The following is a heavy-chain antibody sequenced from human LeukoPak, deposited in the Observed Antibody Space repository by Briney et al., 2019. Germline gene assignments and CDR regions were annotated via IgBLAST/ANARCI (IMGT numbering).Heavy chain of an antibody. CDR1: GFTFGSYA. V-gene: IGHV3-23*01. CDR3: AKEGGPSGYSPCDS. CDR2: MSSGYGGT. J-gene: IGHJ5*01. D-gene: IGHD5-18*01. Sequence: GGSLRLSCAASGFTFGSYAMSWVRQAPRKGLEWVSAMSSGYGGTYYADSVKGRFTISRDNSKNTPYLQMNSLSVEDTALYYCAKEGGPSGYSPCDSWGQGTLVTVSS.